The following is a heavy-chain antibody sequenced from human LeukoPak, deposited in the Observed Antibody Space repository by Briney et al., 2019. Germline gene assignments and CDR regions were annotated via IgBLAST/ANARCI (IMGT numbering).Heavy chain of an antibody. J-gene: IGHJ4*02. CDR1: GFTFSDYY. V-gene: IGHV3-11*01. D-gene: IGHD2-2*01. CDR2: ISSSGSTI. CDR3: ARLLKDIVVVPAAPGDY. Sequence: PGGPLRLSCAASGFTFSDYYMSWIRQAPGKGLEWVSYISSSGSTIYYADSVKGRFTISRDNAKNSLYLQMNSLRAEDTAVYYCARLLKDIVVVPAAPGDYWGQGTLVTVSS.